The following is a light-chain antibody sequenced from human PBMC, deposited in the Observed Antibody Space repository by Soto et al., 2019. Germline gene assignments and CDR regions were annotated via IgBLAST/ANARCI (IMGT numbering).Light chain of an antibody. Sequence: IQLTQSPSSLSASVGDRDTITCRAGQDIGSALAWYQQRPGKAPKLLLYDASNLEAGVPSRFSGSGSGTDFTLTITSLRPEDFATYYCQPFNGFPLTFGGGTKVQIK. CDR2: DAS. CDR1: QDIGSA. CDR3: QPFNGFPLT. J-gene: IGKJ4*01. V-gene: IGKV1-13*02.